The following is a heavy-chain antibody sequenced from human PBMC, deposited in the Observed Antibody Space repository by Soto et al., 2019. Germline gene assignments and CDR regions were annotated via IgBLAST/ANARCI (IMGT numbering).Heavy chain of an antibody. CDR1: GGSISSGDYY. J-gene: IGHJ4*02. V-gene: IGHV4-30-4*01. D-gene: IGHD3-10*01. CDR2: IYYSGST. CDR3: ARVGGFGATTIDY. Sequence: QVQLQESGPGLVKPSQTLSLTCTVSGGSISSGDYYWSWIRQPPGKGLEWIGYIYYSGSTYYNPSLKGRVTXSXDTXTNLFALKLSSVTAADTAVYYCARVGGFGATTIDYWGQGTLVTVSS.